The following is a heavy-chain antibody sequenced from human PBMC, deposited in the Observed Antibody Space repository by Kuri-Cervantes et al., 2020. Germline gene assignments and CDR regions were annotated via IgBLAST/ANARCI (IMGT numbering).Heavy chain of an antibody. CDR1: GFTFSSYG. CDR3: ARDSAPYYDFWGGYYKGDYGMDV. CDR2: IWYDGSNK. J-gene: IGHJ6*02. Sequence: GGSLRLSCAASGFTFSSYGMHWVRQAPGKGLEWVAVIWYDGSNKYYADSVKGRFTISRDNSKNTLYLQMNSLRAEDTAVYYCARDSAPYYDFWGGYYKGDYGMDVWGQGTTVTVSS. V-gene: IGHV3-33*08. D-gene: IGHD3-3*01.